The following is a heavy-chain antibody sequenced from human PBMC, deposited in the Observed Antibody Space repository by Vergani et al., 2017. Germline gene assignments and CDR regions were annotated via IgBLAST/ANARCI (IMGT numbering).Heavy chain of an antibody. J-gene: IGHJ4*02. Sequence: VQLVESGGGLVKPGGSLRLSCAASGFTFSDYYMSWVRQAPGKGLEWVSAISGSGGSTYYADSVKGRFTISRDNSKNTLYLQMNSLRAEDTAVYYCAKLWVRGVIVDYWGQGTLVTVSS. D-gene: IGHD3-10*01. CDR1: GFTFSDYY. CDR2: ISGSGGST. V-gene: IGHV3-23*04. CDR3: AKLWVRGVIVDY.